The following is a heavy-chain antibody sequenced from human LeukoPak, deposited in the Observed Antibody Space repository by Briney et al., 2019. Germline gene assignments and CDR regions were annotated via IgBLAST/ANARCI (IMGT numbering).Heavy chain of an antibody. D-gene: IGHD3-16*01. CDR1: GFTFSDFG. Sequence: GGSLRLSCAASGFTFSDFGMHWVRQAPGKGLEWVPMIWYDGSKEYYMESVKGRFTISRDNAKNTVYVHMNSLRDEDTAVYYCARGGRYAYFLDYWGQGTLVTVSS. V-gene: IGHV3-33*01. CDR2: IWYDGSKE. CDR3: ARGGRYAYFLDY. J-gene: IGHJ4*02.